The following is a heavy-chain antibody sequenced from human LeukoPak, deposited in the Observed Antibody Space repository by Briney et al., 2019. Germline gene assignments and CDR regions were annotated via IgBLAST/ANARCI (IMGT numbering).Heavy chain of an antibody. Sequence: GGSLRLSCAASGFTFSSYSMNWGRQAPGEGLEWVSSISSSSSYIYYADSVKGRFTISRDNAKNSLYLQMNSLRAEDTAVYYCARTPGIAAFDYWGQGTLVTVSS. D-gene: IGHD6-13*01. CDR1: GFTFSSYS. V-gene: IGHV3-21*01. J-gene: IGHJ4*02. CDR2: ISSSSSYI. CDR3: ARTPGIAAFDY.